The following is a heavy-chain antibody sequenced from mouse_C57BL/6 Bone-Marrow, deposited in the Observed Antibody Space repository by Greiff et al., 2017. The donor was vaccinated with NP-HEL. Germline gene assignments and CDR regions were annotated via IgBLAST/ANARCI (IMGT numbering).Heavy chain of an antibody. CDR1: GYTFTSYW. Sequence: QVQLQQPGAELVKPGASVKMSCKASGYTFTSYWITWVKQRPGQGLEWIGDLYPGSGSTNYNEKFKSKATLTVDTSSSTAYIPLRSLTSEDSAVYYCATLRYAMVYWGQGPSVPVST. CDR3: ATLRYAMVY. J-gene: IGHJ4*01. CDR2: LYPGSGST. V-gene: IGHV1-55*01.